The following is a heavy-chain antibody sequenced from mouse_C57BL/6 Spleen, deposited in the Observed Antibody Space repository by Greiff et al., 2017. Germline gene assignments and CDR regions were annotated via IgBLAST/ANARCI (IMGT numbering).Heavy chain of an antibody. CDR3: ARSGGNYVRFAY. CDR2: IDPSDSYT. Sequence: QVQLQQSGAELVMPGASVKLSCKASGYTFTSYWMHWVKQRPGQGLEWIGEIDPSDSYTNYNQKFKGKSTLTVDKSSSTAYMQLSSLTSVDSAVYYCARSGGNYVRFAYWGQGTLVTVSA. D-gene: IGHD2-1*01. V-gene: IGHV1-69*01. CDR1: GYTFTSYW. J-gene: IGHJ3*01.